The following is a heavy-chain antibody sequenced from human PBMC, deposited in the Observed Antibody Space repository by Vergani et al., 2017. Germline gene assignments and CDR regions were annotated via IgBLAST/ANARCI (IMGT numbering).Heavy chain of an antibody. V-gene: IGHV5-51*01. J-gene: IGHJ5*02. CDR1: GYSFTSYC. D-gene: IGHD3-22*01. CDR2: IYPGNSDT. CDR3: ARQGGSSGLHSWFDP. Sequence: EVQLVQSGAEVKKPGESLKISCKGSGYSFTSYCIGWVRQMPGKGLEWMGIIYPGNSDTRYSPAFQGQVTISADKSISTAYLQWSSLKASDTAMYYCARQGGSSGLHSWFDPWGQGTLVTVSS.